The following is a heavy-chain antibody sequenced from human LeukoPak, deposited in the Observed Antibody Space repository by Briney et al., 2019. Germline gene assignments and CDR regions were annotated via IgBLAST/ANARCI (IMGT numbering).Heavy chain of an antibody. CDR3: ARAGAWQIDP. CDR1: GGSISSYY. J-gene: IGHJ5*02. Sequence: SSETLSLTCTVSGGSISSYYWSWIRQPPVKGLEWIGHIFYTGSTTYNPSLKSRVTISVDKSKNQFSLKLSSVTTADTAIYFCARAGAWQIDPWGQGTLVTVSS. CDR2: IFYTGST. D-gene: IGHD3-10*01. V-gene: IGHV4-59*01.